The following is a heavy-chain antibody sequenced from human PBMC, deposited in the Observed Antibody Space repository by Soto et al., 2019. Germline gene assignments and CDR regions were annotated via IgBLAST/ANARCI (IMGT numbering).Heavy chain of an antibody. J-gene: IGHJ6*02. V-gene: IGHV6-1*01. CDR1: GDSVSSNSAA. Sequence: PSQTLSLTCAISGDSVSSNSAAWNWIRQSPSRGPEWLGRTYYRSKWYNDYAVSVKSRITINPDTSKNQFSLQLNSVTPEDTAVYYCARDRIAVVSLDYYYYGMDVWGQGTTVTV. CDR3: ARDRIAVVSLDYYYYGMDV. CDR2: TYYRSKWYN. D-gene: IGHD6-19*01.